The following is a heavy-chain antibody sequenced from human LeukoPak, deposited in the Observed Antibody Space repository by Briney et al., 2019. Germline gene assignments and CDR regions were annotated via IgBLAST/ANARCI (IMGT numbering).Heavy chain of an antibody. CDR1: GFTFSPYW. CDR3: ARRNAMDV. J-gene: IGHJ6*02. V-gene: IGHV3-74*01. Sequence: PGGSLRLSCAASGFTFSPYWMFWVRQAPAKGLVWVSSINSDESRIAYADSVKGRFTISRDDAKSSLYLQMNSLRAEDTAVYYCARRNAMDVWGQGTTVIVFS. CDR2: INSDESRI.